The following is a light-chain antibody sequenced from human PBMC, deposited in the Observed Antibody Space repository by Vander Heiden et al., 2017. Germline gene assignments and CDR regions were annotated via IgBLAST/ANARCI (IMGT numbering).Light chain of an antibody. CDR2: QDS. V-gene: IGLV3-1*01. J-gene: IGLJ2*01. CDR3: QAWDRRTVVV. Sequence: SYELTQPLSVSVSPGQTASITCSGDKLGDKYACWYQQKPGQSPVLVIYQDSKRPSGIPERVSGSNSGNTATLTISGTQAMDEADYYCQAWDRRTVVVFGGGTKLTVL. CDR1: KLGDKY.